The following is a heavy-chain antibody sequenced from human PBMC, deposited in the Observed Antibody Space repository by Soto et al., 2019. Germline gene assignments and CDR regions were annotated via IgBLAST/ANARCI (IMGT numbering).Heavy chain of an antibody. CDR3: AARHFWRGPWTHRRLAY. V-gene: IGHV4-4*02. J-gene: IGHJ4*02. CDR2: ISHSGST. Sequence: SESLSLTCAVSSDSINSRHWWNLVRQPPGKGLEWIGQISHSGSTNYNPSLTSRVTISVDKSKNYFSLKLTSVTAADTAVYYWAARHFWRGPWTHRRLAYWAQGTLVT. CDR1: SDSINSRHW. D-gene: IGHD3-3*02.